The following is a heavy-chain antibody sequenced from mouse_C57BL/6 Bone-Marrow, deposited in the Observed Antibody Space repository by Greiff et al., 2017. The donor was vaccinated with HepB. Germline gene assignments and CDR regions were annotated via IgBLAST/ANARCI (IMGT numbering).Heavy chain of an antibody. CDR2: IRSKSSNYAT. V-gene: IGHV10-3*01. CDR3: VRDKDGSTYWYFDV. CDR1: GFTFNTYA. Sequence: EVQVVESGGGLVQPKGSLKLSCAASGFTFNTYAMHWVRQAPGKGLEWVARIRSKSSNYATYYADSVKDRFTISRDDSQSMLYLQMNNLKTEDTAMYYCVRDKDGSTYWYFDVWGTGTTVTVSS. D-gene: IGHD1-1*01. J-gene: IGHJ1*03.